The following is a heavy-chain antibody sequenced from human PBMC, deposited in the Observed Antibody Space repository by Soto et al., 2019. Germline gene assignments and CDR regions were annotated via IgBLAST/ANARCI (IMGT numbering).Heavy chain of an antibody. V-gene: IGHV3-21*01. J-gene: IGHJ6*03. CDR1: GFTFSSYS. CDR2: ISSSSSYI. D-gene: IGHD2-2*01. Sequence: GGSLRLSCAASGFTFSSYSMNWVRQAPGKGLEWVSSISSSSSYIYYADSVKGRFTISRDNAKNSLYLQMNSLRAEDTAVYYCARDNAVPAAMWGGDYYYYYMDVWGKGTTVTVSS. CDR3: ARDNAVPAAMWGGDYYYYYMDV.